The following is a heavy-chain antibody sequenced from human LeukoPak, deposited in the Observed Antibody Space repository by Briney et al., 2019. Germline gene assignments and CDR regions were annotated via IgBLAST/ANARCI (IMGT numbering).Heavy chain of an antibody. Sequence: PGGSLRLSCAASGFTFSSYSMNWVRQAPGKGLEWVSSISSSSTYIYYADSVRGRFTISRDNAENSLYLQGNNLRAEDTAVYYCARGRLGIVGASSGYWGQGTLVTVSS. V-gene: IGHV3-21*01. CDR2: ISSSSTYI. CDR1: GFTFSSYS. D-gene: IGHD1-26*01. CDR3: ARGRLGIVGASSGY. J-gene: IGHJ4*02.